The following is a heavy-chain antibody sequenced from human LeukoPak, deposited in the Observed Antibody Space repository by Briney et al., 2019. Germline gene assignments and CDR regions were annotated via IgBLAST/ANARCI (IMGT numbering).Heavy chain of an antibody. Sequence: PGGSLRLSCAASGFTFSNTWMNWVRQAPGKGLEWVSFISSSANTINYADSVKGRSTISRDNVRNSLYLQMNSLRAEDTAIYYCARVLAAAGWDWGQGTPVTVSS. CDR1: GFTFSNTW. J-gene: IGHJ4*02. CDR3: ARVLAAAGWD. V-gene: IGHV3-48*04. CDR2: ISSSANTI. D-gene: IGHD6-13*01.